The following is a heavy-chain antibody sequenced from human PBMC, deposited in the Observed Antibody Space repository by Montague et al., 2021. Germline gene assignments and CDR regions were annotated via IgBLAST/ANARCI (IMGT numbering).Heavy chain of an antibody. Sequence: SRRLSCAPSGFTFSSYAMHWVRQAPGRGLEWVAVISYDGIKEYYADSVRGRFTISRDNSNNTLYMQMNSLRAEDTAMYYCARASSYGKSSYYYMDVWGRGTTVTVSS. CDR1: GFTFSSYA. CDR3: ARASSYGKSSYYYMDV. CDR2: ISYDGIKE. J-gene: IGHJ6*03. V-gene: IGHV3-30-3*01. D-gene: IGHD4-17*01.